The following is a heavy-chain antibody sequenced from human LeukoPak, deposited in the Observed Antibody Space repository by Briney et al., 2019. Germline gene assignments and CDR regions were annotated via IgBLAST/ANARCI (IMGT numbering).Heavy chain of an antibody. CDR3: ARKEAVAGLFDY. J-gene: IGHJ4*02. V-gene: IGHV1-18*01. CDR1: GYTFTSYG. D-gene: IGHD6-19*01. Sequence: ASVKVSCKASGYTFTSYGISWVRQAPGQGLEWMGWISAYNGNTNYAQKLQGRVTMTTDTSTSTAYMELRSRRSDDTAVYYCARKEAVAGLFDYWGQGTLVTVSS. CDR2: ISAYNGNT.